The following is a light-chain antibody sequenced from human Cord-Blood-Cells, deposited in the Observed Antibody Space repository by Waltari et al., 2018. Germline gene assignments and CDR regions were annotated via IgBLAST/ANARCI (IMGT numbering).Light chain of an antibody. Sequence: DIQMTQSPSSLSASVGDRVTITCQASQDISNYLNWYQQKPGKATKLLIYDASNLETGVPSRLSGSGSGTDFTFTISSLQPEDIATYYCQQYDNLPHTFGQGTKLEIK. CDR3: QQYDNLPHT. J-gene: IGKJ2*01. CDR1: QDISNY. CDR2: DAS. V-gene: IGKV1-33*01.